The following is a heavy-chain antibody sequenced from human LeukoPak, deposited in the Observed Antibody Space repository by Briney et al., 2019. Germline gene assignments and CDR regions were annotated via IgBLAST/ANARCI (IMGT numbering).Heavy chain of an antibody. Sequence: SETLSLTCTVSGGSISSSSYYWGWIRQPPGKGLEWIGSIYYSGGTYYNPSLKSRVTISVDTSKNQFSLKLSSVTAADTAVYYCARQQSWYRAGYFDYWGQGTLVTVSS. D-gene: IGHD6-13*01. J-gene: IGHJ4*02. CDR2: IYYSGGT. CDR1: GGSISSSSYY. CDR3: ARQQSWYRAGYFDY. V-gene: IGHV4-39*01.